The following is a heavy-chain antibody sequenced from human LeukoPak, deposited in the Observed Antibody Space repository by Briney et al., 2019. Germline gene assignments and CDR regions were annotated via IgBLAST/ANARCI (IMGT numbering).Heavy chain of an antibody. CDR2: MNPNSGNT. Sequence: ASVKVSCKASGYTFTIYDINWVRQATGQGLEWMGWMNPNSGNTGYAQKFQGRVTITRNTSISTAYMELSSLRFEDTAVYYCARGLLGFMRSDYSNYWDNWFDPWGQGTLVTVSS. CDR1: GYTFTIYD. CDR3: ARGLLGFMRSDYSNYWDNWFDP. D-gene: IGHD4-11*01. V-gene: IGHV1-8*03. J-gene: IGHJ5*02.